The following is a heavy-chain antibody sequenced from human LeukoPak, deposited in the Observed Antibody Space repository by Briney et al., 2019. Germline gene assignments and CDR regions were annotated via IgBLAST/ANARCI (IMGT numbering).Heavy chain of an antibody. CDR1: GGSINTNTFF. D-gene: IGHD3-3*01. CDR2: VFYSGST. CDR3: VRQSRIFGIIRPGYMDV. Sequence: SETLSLTCGVSGGSINTNTFFWGWIRQPPGKGLEWIGNVFYSGSTMYNPSLKSRVTMSIETSKSQFSLSLSSVTAADTAMYWCVRQSRIFGIIRPGYMDVWGKGIMVSVSS. V-gene: IGHV4-39*01. J-gene: IGHJ6*03.